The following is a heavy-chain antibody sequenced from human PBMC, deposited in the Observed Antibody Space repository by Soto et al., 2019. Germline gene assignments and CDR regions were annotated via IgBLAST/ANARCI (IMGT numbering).Heavy chain of an antibody. CDR2: INPNGGST. J-gene: IGHJ4*02. V-gene: IGHV1-46*01. CDR3: ARSLLQGDF. CDR1: GYTFIHYY. Sequence: QVQLVQSGAEVKKPGASVKISCKASGYTFIHYYIHWVRHAPGQGLEWMAIINPNGGSTHYAQKFQGRVTATSDTSTTTVSMELNSLESDDTAVYFCARSLLQGDFWGQGTRVTVSA. D-gene: IGHD2-21*01.